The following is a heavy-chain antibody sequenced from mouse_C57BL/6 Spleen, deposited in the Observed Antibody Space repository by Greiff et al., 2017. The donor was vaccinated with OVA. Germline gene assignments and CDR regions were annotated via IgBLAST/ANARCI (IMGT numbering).Heavy chain of an antibody. V-gene: IGHV2-9*01. CDR2: IWGGGST. CDR3: AKHQDSSVFAY. CDR1: GFSLTSYG. D-gene: IGHD3-2*02. Sequence: QVTLKVSGPGLVAPSQSLSITCTVSGFSLTSYGVDWVRQPPGKGLEWLGVIWGGGSTNYTSALMSRLSISKDNSKSQVFLKMNSLQTDDTAMYYCAKHQDSSVFAYWGQGTLVTVSA. J-gene: IGHJ3*01.